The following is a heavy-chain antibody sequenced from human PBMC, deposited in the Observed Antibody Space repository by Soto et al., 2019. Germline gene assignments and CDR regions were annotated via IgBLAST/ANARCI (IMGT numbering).Heavy chain of an antibody. CDR1: GGSFSRYA. Sequence: QVQLVQSGAEVKKPGSSVKLSCKASGGSFSRYAISWVRQAPGQGLEWMGGIIPMFGAPNYAQKFQGRVTITADESTRTVYMKLSSLRSEDTAVSYCPRRDGYNSDHYYGMDVWGQGTTVTVSS. CDR2: IIPMFGAP. D-gene: IGHD5-12*01. V-gene: IGHV1-69*01. J-gene: IGHJ6*02. CDR3: PRRDGYNSDHYYGMDV.